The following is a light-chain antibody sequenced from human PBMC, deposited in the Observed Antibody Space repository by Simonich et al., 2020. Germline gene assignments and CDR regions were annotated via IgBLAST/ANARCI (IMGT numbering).Light chain of an antibody. CDR1: QSVLYSSNNTNY. J-gene: IGKJ3*01. V-gene: IGKV4-1*01. CDR3: QQYYSTPFT. Sequence: DIVMTQSPDSLAVSLGERATINCKSSQSVLYSSNNTNYLAWYQQKPGQPPKLLIYWASTRESGVPDRFSGSGSGTDFTLTISSLQPDDFATYYCQQYYSTPFTFGPGTKVDIK. CDR2: WAS.